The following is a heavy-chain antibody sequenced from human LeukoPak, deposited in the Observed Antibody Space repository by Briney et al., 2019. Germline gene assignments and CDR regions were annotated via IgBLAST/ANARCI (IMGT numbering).Heavy chain of an antibody. CDR2: MNPNSGNT. J-gene: IGHJ6*02. CDR3: ASHGSGSYWGYYYYGMDV. V-gene: IGHV1-8*02. D-gene: IGHD3-10*01. Sequence: GASVKVSCKASGYSFTTYGMNWVPQAPGQGLEWMGWMNPNSGNTGYAQKFQGRVTMTRNTSISTAYMELSSLRSEDTAVYYCASHGSGSYWGYYYYGMDVWGQGTTVTVSS. CDR1: GYSFTTYG.